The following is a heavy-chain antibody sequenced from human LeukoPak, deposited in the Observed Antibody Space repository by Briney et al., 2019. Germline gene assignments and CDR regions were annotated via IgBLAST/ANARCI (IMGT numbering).Heavy chain of an antibody. CDR2: INPNSGGT. CDR3: ARAKTQQLSSLNY. J-gene: IGHJ4*02. CDR1: GYSFTGYS. D-gene: IGHD6-13*01. V-gene: IGHV1-2*02. Sequence: ASVKVSFKASGYSFTGYSIHWVRQAPGQGLEWMGYINPNSGGTNYAQKFQGRVTMTRVTSMRTAYMELNRLRSDDTAVYYCARAKTQQLSSLNYWGQGTLVTVSS.